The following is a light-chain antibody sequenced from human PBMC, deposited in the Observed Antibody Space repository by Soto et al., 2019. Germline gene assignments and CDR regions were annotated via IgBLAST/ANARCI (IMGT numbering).Light chain of an antibody. V-gene: IGLV2-14*01. Sequence: QSALTQPASVSGSPGQSIAISCTGTSSDVGGYNYVSWYQQHPGKAPKLMIYDVTNRPSGVSDRFSGSKSGNTASLTISGLQAEDEADYYCSSYTSSSTYVFGIGIKLTVL. CDR2: DVT. J-gene: IGLJ1*01. CDR1: SSDVGGYNY. CDR3: SSYTSSSTYV.